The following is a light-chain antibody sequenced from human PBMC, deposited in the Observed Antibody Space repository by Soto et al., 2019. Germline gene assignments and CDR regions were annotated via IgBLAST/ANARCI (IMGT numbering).Light chain of an antibody. Sequence: QSVLTQPPSVSGAPRQRVTISCSGSNSNIGSKPVNWYQQLPGQAPKLLIYYDDLRPSGVSDRFSGSKSGTSASLTISGLQSEDEALYYCATWDDSLNTELFGGGTKVTVL. CDR2: YDD. J-gene: IGLJ2*01. CDR3: ATWDDSLNTEL. V-gene: IGLV1-36*01. CDR1: NSNIGSKP.